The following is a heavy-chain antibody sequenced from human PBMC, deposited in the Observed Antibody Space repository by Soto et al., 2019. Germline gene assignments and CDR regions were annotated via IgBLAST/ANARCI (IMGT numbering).Heavy chain of an antibody. D-gene: IGHD3-22*01. CDR1: GYTFTGYY. Sequence: GASVKVSCKASGYTFTGYYMHWVRQAPGQGLEWMGWINPNSGGTNYAQKFQGWVTMTRDTSISTAYMELSRLRSDDTAVYYCALRTYYYDSSGPQNWPYFDYWGQGTLVTV. J-gene: IGHJ4*02. CDR2: INPNSGGT. V-gene: IGHV1-2*04. CDR3: ALRTYYYDSSGPQNWPYFDY.